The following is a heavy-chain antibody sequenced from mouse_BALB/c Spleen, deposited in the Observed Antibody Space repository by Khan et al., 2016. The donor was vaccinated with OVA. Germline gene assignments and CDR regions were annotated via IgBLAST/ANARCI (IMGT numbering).Heavy chain of an antibody. CDR3: ARGFYDGYLAWFAY. Sequence: QIQLVQSGTELVRPGTSVKVSCRASGYAFTHYLIEWVKQRPGQGLEWIGVINPGSGGTTYNEKFEGKATLTADNSSSTAYMHLSSLTSDDSAVYCGARGFYDGYLAWFAYWGQGTLVTVSA. CDR1: GYAFTHYL. J-gene: IGHJ3*01. D-gene: IGHD2-3*01. V-gene: IGHV1-54*03. CDR2: INPGSGGT.